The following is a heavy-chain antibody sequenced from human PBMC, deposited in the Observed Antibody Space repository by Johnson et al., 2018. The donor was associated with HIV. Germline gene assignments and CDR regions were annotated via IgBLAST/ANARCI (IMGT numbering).Heavy chain of an antibody. CDR1: GFTFSSYD. J-gene: IGHJ3*02. V-gene: IGHV3-20*04. Sequence: VQLVESGGGLVQPGGSLRLSCAASGFTFSSYDMHWVRQVPGKGLEWVSGINWNGGSTNYADSVKGRFTISRDNAKNSLYLQMNSLRAEDTAVYYCARDWGTIQLWSSGAFDIWGQGTMVTVSS. CDR2: INWNGGST. CDR3: ARDWGTIQLWSSGAFDI. D-gene: IGHD5-18*01.